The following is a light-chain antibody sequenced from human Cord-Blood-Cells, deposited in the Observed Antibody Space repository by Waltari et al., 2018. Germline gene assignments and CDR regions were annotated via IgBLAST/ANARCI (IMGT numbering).Light chain of an antibody. CDR3: QQYNSYSGT. V-gene: IGKV1-5*03. CDR1: QSISSW. Sequence: DIQMTQSPSTLSASVGDRVTITCRASQSISSWLAWYQQKPGKAPKLLIYKASSLESGVPSRFSGSGSGTEFTLTFSSLQPDDFATYYCQQYNSYSGTFGPGTKVDIK. J-gene: IGKJ3*01. CDR2: KAS.